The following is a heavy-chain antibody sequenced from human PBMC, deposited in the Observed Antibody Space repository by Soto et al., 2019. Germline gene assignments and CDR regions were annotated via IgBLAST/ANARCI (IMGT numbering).Heavy chain of an antibody. J-gene: IGHJ4*02. CDR3: ARPPLPGYSIHFNS. CDR1: GYIFIDYW. D-gene: IGHD2-15*01. CDR2: VYPRDSDT. V-gene: IGHV5-51*01. Sequence: EVQLVQSGAEVKKPGASLQISCKASGYIFIDYWIGLVRQMPGKGLEWVGIVYPRDSDTRYSPSFQGQVTISADRSTGTDFLQWRSLKASDTALYYCARPPLPGYSIHFNSWGQGTLVTVSS.